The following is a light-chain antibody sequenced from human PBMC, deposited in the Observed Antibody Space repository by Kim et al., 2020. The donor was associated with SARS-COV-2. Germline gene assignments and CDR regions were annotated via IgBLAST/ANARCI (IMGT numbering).Light chain of an antibody. V-gene: IGKV1-39*01. CDR2: AAS. CDR3: QQTFSAPSA. Sequence: DIQMTQSPSSLSAYVGDRVTITCRASQDINNYLNWYQQKPGKVPKVLIYAASSLQSGVPSRFSGSGSGTDFTLTISSLQPEDFATYYCQQTFSAPSAFGQGTKLEI. CDR1: QDINNY. J-gene: IGKJ2*01.